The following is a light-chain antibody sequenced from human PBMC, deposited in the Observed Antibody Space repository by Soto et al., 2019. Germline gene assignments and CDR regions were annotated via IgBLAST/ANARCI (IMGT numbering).Light chain of an antibody. J-gene: IGLJ1*01. CDR1: SSDVGGYNY. CDR3: CSYAGSYTHV. CDR2: DVS. V-gene: IGLV2-11*01. Sequence: QYALTQPRSVSGSPGQSVTISCTGTSSDVGGYNYVSWYQQHPGKAPKLMIYDVSTPPSGVPDRFSGSKSGNTASLTISGLPAEDEADYYCCSYAGSYTHVFGTGTKLTVL.